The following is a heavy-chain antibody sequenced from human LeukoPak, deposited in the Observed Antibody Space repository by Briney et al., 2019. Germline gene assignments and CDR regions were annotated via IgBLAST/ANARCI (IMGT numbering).Heavy chain of an antibody. CDR1: GGSISSSSYY. CDR2: IYYSGST. D-gene: IGHD5-18*01. V-gene: IGHV4-39*01. J-gene: IGHJ4*02. CDR3: ARHGAGYSYGALDY. Sequence: SETLSLTCTVSGGSISSSSYYWGWIRQPPGKGLEWIGSIYYSGSTNYNPPLKSRVTISVDTSKNQFSLKLSSVTAADTAVYYCARHGAGYSYGALDYWGQGTLVTVSS.